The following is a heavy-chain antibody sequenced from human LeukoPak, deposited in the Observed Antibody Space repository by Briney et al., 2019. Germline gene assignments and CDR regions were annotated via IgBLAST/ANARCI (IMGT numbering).Heavy chain of an antibody. J-gene: IGHJ4*02. CDR3: ARDENTVTTDHHFDY. D-gene: IGHD4-11*01. CDR2: ISAYNGNT. Sequence: ASVKVSCKASGYTFTSYGISCVRQAPGQGLEWMGWISAYNGNTNYAQKLQGRVTMTTDTSTSTAYMELRSLRSDDTAVYYCARDENTVTTDHHFDYWGQGTLVTVSS. CDR1: GYTFTSYG. V-gene: IGHV1-18*01.